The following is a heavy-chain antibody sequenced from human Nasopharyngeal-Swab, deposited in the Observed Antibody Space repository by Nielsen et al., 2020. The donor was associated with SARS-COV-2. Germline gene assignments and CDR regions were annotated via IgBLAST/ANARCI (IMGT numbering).Heavy chain of an antibody. CDR1: GFTFTDYY. V-gene: IGHV1/OR15-3*02. CDR3: ARDLDTWGIFDY. J-gene: IGHJ4*02. CDR2: INPVSGDT. D-gene: IGHD3/OR15-3a*01. Sequence: ASVKVSCKASGFTFTDYYIHWIRQAPGHGLEWMGWINPVSGDTSYEQKFQGRVTITRDTSANIGYMELNSLRSEDTALYYCARDLDTWGIFDYWGQGTLVTVSS.